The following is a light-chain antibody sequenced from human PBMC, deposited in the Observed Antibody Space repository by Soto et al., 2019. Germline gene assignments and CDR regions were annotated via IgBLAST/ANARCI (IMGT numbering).Light chain of an antibody. Sequence: QSVLTQPPSASGTPGQRVTISCSGSSSNIGGNTVNWYQQLPGTAPKLLIYSNNQRPSGVPARVSGSKSGTSASLAISGLQSEDEADYYCAAWDDSLNGDVFGTGTKLTVL. V-gene: IGLV1-44*01. CDR3: AAWDDSLNGDV. CDR1: SSNIGGNT. J-gene: IGLJ1*01. CDR2: SNN.